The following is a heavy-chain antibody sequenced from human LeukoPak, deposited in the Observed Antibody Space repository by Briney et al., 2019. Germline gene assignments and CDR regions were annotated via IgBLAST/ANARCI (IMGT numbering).Heavy chain of an antibody. D-gene: IGHD3-3*01. Sequence: PGGSLRLSCAASGFTFSSYSMNWVRQAPGKGLEWIGYIYYSGSTNYNPSLKSRVTISVDTSKNQSSLKLSSVTAADTAVYYCARSSYYDFWSGYYRGYYYYYMDVWGKGTTVTVSS. CDR2: IYYSGST. CDR3: ARSSYYDFWSGYYRGYYYYYMDV. J-gene: IGHJ6*03. CDR1: GFTFSSYS. V-gene: IGHV4-59*01.